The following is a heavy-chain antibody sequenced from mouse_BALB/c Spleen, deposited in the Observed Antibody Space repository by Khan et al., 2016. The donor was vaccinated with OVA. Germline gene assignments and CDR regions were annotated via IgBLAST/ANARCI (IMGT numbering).Heavy chain of an antibody. CDR2: ISSSGST. J-gene: IGHJ4*01. V-gene: IGHV3-2*02. D-gene: IGHD2-3*01. Sequence: VQLKQSGPGLVKPSQSLSLTCTVTGYSIPSDYAWNWIRQFPGNKLEWMGYISSSGSTNYNPALKSRISITRDTSKNQFFLKLNSVTTEDTATYYCARDGSRYNYAMDYWGQGTSVTVSS. CDR1: GYSIPSDYA. CDR3: ARDGSRYNYAMDY.